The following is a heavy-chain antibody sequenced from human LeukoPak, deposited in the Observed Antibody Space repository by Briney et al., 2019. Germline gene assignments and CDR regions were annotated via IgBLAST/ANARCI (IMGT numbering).Heavy chain of an antibody. CDR1: GFTFTTYW. J-gene: IGHJ4*02. D-gene: IGHD5-18*01. Sequence: GGSLRLSCAASGFTFTTYWMSWVRQLPGKGLEWVANINQDGTEKYYVDSVKGRFTISRDNAKNSLDLQMNSLRAEDTAVYYCARASGYSPIQWGQGTLVTVSS. V-gene: IGHV3-7*01. CDR2: INQDGTEK. CDR3: ARASGYSPIQ.